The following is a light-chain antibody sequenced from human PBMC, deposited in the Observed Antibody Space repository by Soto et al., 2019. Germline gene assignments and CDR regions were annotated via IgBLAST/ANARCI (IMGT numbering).Light chain of an antibody. CDR1: SSNIGNNY. CDR2: DNN. Sequence: QSVLTQPPSVSAAPGQKVTISCSGSSSNIGNNYVSWYQQLPGTAPKLLVCDNNKRPSGIPDRFSGSKSGTSATLGITGLQTGDEADYYCGTWDSRLSAYVFGTGTKLTGL. CDR3: GTWDSRLSAYV. J-gene: IGLJ1*01. V-gene: IGLV1-51*01.